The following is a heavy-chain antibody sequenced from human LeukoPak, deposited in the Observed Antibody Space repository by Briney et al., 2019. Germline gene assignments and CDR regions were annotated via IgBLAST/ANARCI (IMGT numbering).Heavy chain of an antibody. D-gene: IGHD1-26*01. V-gene: IGHV4-59*11. Sequence: SETLSLTCTVSGGSISSHYWSWIRQPPGKELEWIGYIYSSGSTNYNPSLKSRVTISIDTSKNQIALKLTSVTAADTAVYYCAPNSGTYLRGYGMDVWGQGTTVTVSS. CDR3: APNSGTYLRGYGMDV. CDR1: GGSISSHY. J-gene: IGHJ6*02. CDR2: IYSSGST.